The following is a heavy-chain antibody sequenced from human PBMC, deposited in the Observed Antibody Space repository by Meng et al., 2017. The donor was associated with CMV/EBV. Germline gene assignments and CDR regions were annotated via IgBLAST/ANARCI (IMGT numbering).Heavy chain of an antibody. J-gene: IGHJ4*02. CDR1: GGSFSAYY. CDR2: INHSGST. CDR3: ARESMVRGED. V-gene: IGHV4-34*01. D-gene: IGHD3-10*01. Sequence: QVQLQEWGAGLLKPSETLSLTCAVYGGSFSAYYWSWIRQPPGKGLEWIGEINHSGSTNYNPSLKSRVTISVDTSKNQFSLKLSSVTAADTAVYYCARESMVRGEDWGQGTLVTVSS.